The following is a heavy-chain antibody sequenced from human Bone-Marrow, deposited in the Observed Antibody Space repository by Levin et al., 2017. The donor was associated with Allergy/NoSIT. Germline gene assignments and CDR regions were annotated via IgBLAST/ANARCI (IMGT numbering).Heavy chain of an antibody. D-gene: IGHD6-13*01. CDR2: INPNSGGT. CDR3: ARDPGGSSSWNPHRGYYFDY. CDR1: GYTFTGYY. J-gene: IGHJ4*02. Sequence: GESLKISCKASGYTFTGYYMHWVRQAPGQGLEWMGWINPNSGGTNYAQKFQGRVTMTRDTSISTAYMQLSRLRSDDTAVYYCARDPGGSSSWNPHRGYYFDYWGQGTLVTVSS. V-gene: IGHV1-2*02.